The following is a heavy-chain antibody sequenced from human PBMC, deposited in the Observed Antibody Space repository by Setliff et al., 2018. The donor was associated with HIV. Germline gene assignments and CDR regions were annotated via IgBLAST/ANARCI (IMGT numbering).Heavy chain of an antibody. CDR2: IYPGDSDT. D-gene: IGHD6-13*01. V-gene: IGHV5-51*01. CDR1: GYSFTNYW. J-gene: IGHJ3*02. Sequence: GESLKISCKGSGYSFTNYWIGWVRQMPGKGLEWMGIIYPGDSDTRYSPSFQGQVTISADKSISTAYLQWSSLKASDTAMYYCARPTRISSSWHDAFDIWGQGTMVTVSS. CDR3: ARPTRISSSWHDAFDI.